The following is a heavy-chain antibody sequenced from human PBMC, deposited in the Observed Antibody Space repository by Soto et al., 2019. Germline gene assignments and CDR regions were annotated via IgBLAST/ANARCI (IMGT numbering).Heavy chain of an antibody. V-gene: IGHV3-11*01. CDR3: ARDPEPQYYFDS. J-gene: IGHJ4*02. CDR1: RLTFSDYY. Sequence: QPQLVESGGGLVKPGGSLRLSCAASRLTFSDYYMGWIRQAPGKGLEWISYISGSGGTTYYADSVKGRFTISRDNAKNSLYLHMNSLRVEDTAIYYCARDPEPQYYFDSWGQGTLVTVSP. CDR2: ISGSGGTT.